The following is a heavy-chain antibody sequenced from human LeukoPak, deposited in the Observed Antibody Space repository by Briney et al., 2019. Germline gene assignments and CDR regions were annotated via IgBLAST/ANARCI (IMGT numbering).Heavy chain of an antibody. J-gene: IGHJ4*02. V-gene: IGHV3-11*03. Sequence: GGSLTLSCAASGFTFSDYYMSWIRQAPGKGLEWVSYISSSSSYTNFADSVKGRFTISRDNAKNSLYLQMNSLRAEDTAVYYCATGQQLAPGQVHWGQRTLVTVSS. D-gene: IGHD6-13*01. CDR3: ATGQQLAPGQVH. CDR1: GFTFSDYY. CDR2: ISSSSSYT.